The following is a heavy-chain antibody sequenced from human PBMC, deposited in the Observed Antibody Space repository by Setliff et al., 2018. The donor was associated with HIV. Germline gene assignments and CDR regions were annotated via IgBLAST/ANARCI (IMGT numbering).Heavy chain of an antibody. J-gene: IGHJ4*02. Sequence: ASVKVSCKASGYTFTTYAIFWVRQAPGQRLEWMGWINEASGNTKCSQKFQGRVTITRDTSASTAYMELSSLRADDTAVYYCARDFCGSSCSSGYGYFDHWGQGTLVTVSS. CDR2: INEASGNT. CDR3: ARDFCGSSCSSGYGYFDH. CDR1: GYTFTTYA. D-gene: IGHD2-15*01. V-gene: IGHV1-3*01.